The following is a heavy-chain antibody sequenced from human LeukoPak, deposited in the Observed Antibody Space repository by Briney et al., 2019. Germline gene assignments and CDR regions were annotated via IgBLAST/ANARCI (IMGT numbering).Heavy chain of an antibody. CDR3: ARDRRFGDSRYDY. Sequence: PSETLSLTCTVFGGSISSGGYYWSWIRQPPGKGLEWVGSVFYSGSTFYNPSLKSRVTISVDTSKNQFSLKLTSVTAADTAVYYCARDRRFGDSRYDYWGQGTLVTVSS. CDR2: VFYSGST. CDR1: GGSISSGGYY. J-gene: IGHJ4*02. D-gene: IGHD3-22*01. V-gene: IGHV4-39*07.